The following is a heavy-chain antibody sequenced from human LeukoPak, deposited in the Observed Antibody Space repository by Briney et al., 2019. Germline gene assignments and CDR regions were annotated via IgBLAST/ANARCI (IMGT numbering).Heavy chain of an antibody. Sequence: GGSLRLSCAASGFTVSSNYMSWVRQAPGKGLEWVSVIYSGGSTYYADSVKGRFTISRDNSKNTLYLQMNSLRAEDTAVYYCAREGSSESFFDYWGQGTLVTVSS. D-gene: IGHD6-6*01. CDR1: GFTVSSNY. J-gene: IGHJ4*02. V-gene: IGHV3-53*01. CDR3: AREGSSESFFDY. CDR2: IYSGGST.